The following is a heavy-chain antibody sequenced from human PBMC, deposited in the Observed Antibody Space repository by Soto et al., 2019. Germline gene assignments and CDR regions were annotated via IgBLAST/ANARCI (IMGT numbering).Heavy chain of an antibody. D-gene: IGHD6-13*01. CDR2: IYYSGST. CDR3: ARARAAAGYYYCYGMDV. J-gene: IGHJ6*02. V-gene: IGHV4-59*01. Sequence: SETLSLTCTVSGGSISSYYWSWIRQPPGKGLEWIGYIYYSGSTNYNPSLKSRVTISVDTSKNQFSLKQSSVTAADTAVYYCARARAAAGYYYCYGMDVWGQGTTVTVSS. CDR1: GGSISSYY.